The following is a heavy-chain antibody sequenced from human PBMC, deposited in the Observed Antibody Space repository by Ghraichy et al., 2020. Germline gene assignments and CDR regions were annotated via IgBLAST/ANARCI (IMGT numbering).Heavy chain of an antibody. Sequence: SETLSLTCIVSGGSIRSTNYYWSWIRQPPGKRLEWMGSVSHSDNTHYNPSLQSRLTMFVDTSKNHFSLMLNSVTAADTAVYYCARNRALVTPLGEWFDPWGRGTLVTVSS. CDR1: GGSIRSTNYY. CDR2: VSHSDNT. J-gene: IGHJ5*02. D-gene: IGHD3-16*01. V-gene: IGHV4-39*01. CDR3: ARNRALVTPLGEWFDP.